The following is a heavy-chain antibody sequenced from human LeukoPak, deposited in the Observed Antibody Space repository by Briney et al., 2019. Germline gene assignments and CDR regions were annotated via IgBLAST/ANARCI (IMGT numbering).Heavy chain of an antibody. V-gene: IGHV4-59*01. D-gene: IGHD4-11*01. CDR1: GGSISSYY. CDR3: ARDRYSDYRFDP. Sequence: SETLSLTCTVSGGSISSYYWSWIRQPPGKGLEWIGYIYYSGSTNYNPSLKSRVTISVDTSKNQFSLKLSSVTAADTAVYYCARDRYSDYRFDPWGQGTLVTVSS. CDR2: IYYSGST. J-gene: IGHJ5*02.